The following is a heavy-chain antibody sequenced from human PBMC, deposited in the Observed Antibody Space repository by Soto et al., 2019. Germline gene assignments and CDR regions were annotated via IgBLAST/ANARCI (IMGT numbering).Heavy chain of an antibody. CDR2: IYTSGST. D-gene: IGHD3-22*01. CDR3: ARDRGVYYDSSGYNNWFDP. V-gene: IGHV4-4*07. J-gene: IGHJ5*02. Sequence: PSETLSLTCTVSVGSIISYYWSWIRQPAGKGLEWIGRIYTSGSTNYNPSLKSRVTMSVDTSKNQFSLKLSSVTAADTAVYYCARDRGVYYDSSGYNNWFDPWGQGTLVTVSS. CDR1: VGSIISYY.